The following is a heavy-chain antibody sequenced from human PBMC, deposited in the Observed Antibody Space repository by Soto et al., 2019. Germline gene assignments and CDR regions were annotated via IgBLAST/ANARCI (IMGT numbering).Heavy chain of an antibody. CDR1: GYTFTNSG. J-gene: IGHJ6*02. V-gene: IGHV1-18*01. Sequence: QVQLVQSGAEVKKPGASVKVSCKASGYTFTNSGINWVRQAPGQGLEWMGWISTDNGNTNYEHHLQGRVSMTTDTSTSTAYMDLRSLRSDETAVYYCARDQRITTFGVYSMYYYGMDGWGHGTTVTVSS. D-gene: IGHD3-3*01. CDR2: ISTDNGNT. CDR3: ARDQRITTFGVYSMYYYGMDG.